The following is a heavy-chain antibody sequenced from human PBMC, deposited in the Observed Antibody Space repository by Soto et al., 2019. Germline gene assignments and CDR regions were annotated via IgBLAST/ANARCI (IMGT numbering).Heavy chain of an antibody. CDR3: ARGYSDDYVWGSYRPQGYYYYGMDV. CDR2: ISGSGGST. V-gene: IGHV3-23*01. CDR1: GFTFSSYA. Sequence: GGSLRLSCAASGFTFSSYAMSWVRQAPGKGLEWVSAISGSGGSTYYADSVKGRFTISRDNSKNTLYLQMNSLRSEDTAVYYCARGYSDDYVWGSYRPQGYYYYGMDVWGQGTTVTVSS. D-gene: IGHD3-16*02. J-gene: IGHJ6*02.